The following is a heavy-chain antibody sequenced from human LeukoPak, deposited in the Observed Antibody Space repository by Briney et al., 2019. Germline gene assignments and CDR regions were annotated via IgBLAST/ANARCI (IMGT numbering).Heavy chain of an antibody. CDR2: INHSGST. CDR3: ARQSEYCSSTSCYLTWFDP. D-gene: IGHD2-2*01. V-gene: IGHV4-34*01. J-gene: IGHJ5*02. CDR1: GGSFSGYY. Sequence: PSETLSLTCAVYGGSFSGYYWSWIRQPPGKGLEWIGEINHSGSTNYNPSLKSRVTISVDTSKNQFSLKLSSVTAADTAVYYCARQSEYCSSTSCYLTWFDPWGQGTLVTVSS.